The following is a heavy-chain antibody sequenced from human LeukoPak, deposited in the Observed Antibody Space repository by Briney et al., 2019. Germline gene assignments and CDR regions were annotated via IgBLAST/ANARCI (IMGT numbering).Heavy chain of an antibody. J-gene: IGHJ4*02. CDR3: ARDRKSYYSPGGY. D-gene: IGHD1-26*01. CDR2: INPNSGGT. V-gene: IGHV1-2*02. CDR1: GYTFTGYC. Sequence: ASVKVSCKASGYTFTGYCMHWVRQAPGQGLEWMGWINPNSGGTNYAQKFQGRVTMTRDTSISTACMELSRLRSDDTAVYYCARDRKSYYSPGGYWGQGTLVTVSS.